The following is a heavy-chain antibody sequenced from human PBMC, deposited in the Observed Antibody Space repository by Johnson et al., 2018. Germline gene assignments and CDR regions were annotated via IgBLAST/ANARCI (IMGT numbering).Heavy chain of an antibody. CDR2: IWYDGSKK. J-gene: IGHJ3*02. Sequence: VQLVETGGGVVQPGRSLRLSCKASGFIFSSYGMHWVRQAPGTGLEWVAFIWYDGSKKYYTDSVKGRFTISRDNSKATLYLQMDSLSSEDTAIYYCSKTQRSSGWATHDAFDIWGQGTLVTVSS. CDR1: GFIFSSYG. V-gene: IGHV3-33*06. CDR3: SKTQRSSGWATHDAFDI. D-gene: IGHD6-19*01.